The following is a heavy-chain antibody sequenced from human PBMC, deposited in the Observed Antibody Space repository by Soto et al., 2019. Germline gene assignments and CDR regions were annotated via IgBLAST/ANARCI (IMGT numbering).Heavy chain of an antibody. J-gene: IGHJ6*02. CDR2: IYYSGIT. D-gene: IGHD1-20*01. V-gene: IGHV4-59*01. CDR1: GGNIISYD. Sequence: RTVVGGNIISYDWRWILQPPGKGLEWIGYIYYSGITNYNPSLKSRVTISVDTSKNQFSLKLSSVTAADTAVYYCARYKSSYYYGMDVRGQGTTVTVSS. CDR3: ARYKSSYYYGMDV.